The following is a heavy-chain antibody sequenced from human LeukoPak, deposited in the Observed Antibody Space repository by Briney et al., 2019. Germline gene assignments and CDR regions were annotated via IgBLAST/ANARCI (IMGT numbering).Heavy chain of an antibody. CDR3: GRDFGLTGTKRSFDI. Sequence: AGGSLRLSCEASGFTFGSHAMYWVRQAPGKGLEWVAGIFGSGGSPHYEDPVKGRFTISRDNSRNTVYLQINSLRAEDTAVYYCGRDFGLTGTKRSFDIWGQGTMVTVSS. J-gene: IGHJ3*02. D-gene: IGHD1-7*01. CDR1: GFTFGSHA. V-gene: IGHV3-23*01. CDR2: IFGSGGSP.